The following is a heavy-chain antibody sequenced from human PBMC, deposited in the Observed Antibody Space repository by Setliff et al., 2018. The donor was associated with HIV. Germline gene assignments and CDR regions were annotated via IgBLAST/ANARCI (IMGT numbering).Heavy chain of an antibody. Sequence: SETLSLTCAASGYSINSGFSRAWIRQPPGQGPQWIGSIYQSGSIYYNPSLQSRVTISVDSSKNQFSLNLFSVAAADTAVYYCARPRRVRSRAWYWFDIWGQGTLVTVSA. CDR3: ARPRRVRSRAWYWFDI. V-gene: IGHV4-38-2*01. CDR1: GYSINSGFS. CDR2: IYQSGSI. J-gene: IGHJ5*02. D-gene: IGHD6-19*01.